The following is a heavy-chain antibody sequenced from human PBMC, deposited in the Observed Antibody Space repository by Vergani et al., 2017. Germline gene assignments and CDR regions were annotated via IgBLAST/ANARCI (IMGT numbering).Heavy chain of an antibody. J-gene: IGHJ2*01. Sequence: QVRLEESGPGLVKPSETLSLTCSVSGYSIGSGFYWAWIRQSPGEGLQWLTSIHNRGKTYHNPSLKSRVSVSLDTSKERFPLNLTSVTATDTAVYYCARSQGDYWYFDLWGPGSLVTVSS. CDR3: ARSQGDYWYFDL. V-gene: IGHV4-38-2*01. CDR2: IHNRGKT. CDR1: GYSIGSGFY. D-gene: IGHD2-21*01.